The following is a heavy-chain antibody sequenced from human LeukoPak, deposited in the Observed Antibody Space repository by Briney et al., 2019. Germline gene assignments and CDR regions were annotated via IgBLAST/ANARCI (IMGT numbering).Heavy chain of an antibody. Sequence: ASVKVSCKASGYTFTSYGISWVRQAPGQGLEWMGWISAYNGNTNYAQELQGRVTMTTDTSTSTAYMELRSLRSDDTAVYYCARDLRDYGHFDWFDPWGQGTLVTVSS. J-gene: IGHJ5*02. D-gene: IGHD4-17*01. CDR1: GYTFTSYG. CDR2: ISAYNGNT. CDR3: ARDLRDYGHFDWFDP. V-gene: IGHV1-18*01.